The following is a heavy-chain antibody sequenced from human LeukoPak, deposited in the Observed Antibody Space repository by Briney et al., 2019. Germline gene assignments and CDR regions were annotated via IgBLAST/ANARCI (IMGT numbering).Heavy chain of an antibody. CDR2: IYSGDNT. V-gene: IGHV3-53*05. J-gene: IGHJ6*03. CDR3: ARGNHGRGGRGYSGYENYYYYYMDV. CDR1: GFTVSNNY. D-gene: IGHD5-12*01. Sequence: GGSLRLSCAASGFTVSNNYMSWVRQAPGKGLEWVSVIYSGDNTYYVESVKGRFTISRDNSKNTLFLQMNRLRSEDTAVYYCARGNHGRGGRGYSGYENYYYYYMDVWGKGTTVTVSS.